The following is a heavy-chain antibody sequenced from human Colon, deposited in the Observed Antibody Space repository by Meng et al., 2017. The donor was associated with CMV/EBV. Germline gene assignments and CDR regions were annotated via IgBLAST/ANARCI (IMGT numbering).Heavy chain of an antibody. D-gene: IGHD3-9*01. V-gene: IGHV3-74*01. Sequence: VQLVESGGGVVQPGGSLTLSCEVSGFIFSNYWMNWGGQAPGKGLVWISRIKNDGSTTGYADAVKGRFTISRDNAKNTLYLQMNSLRAEDTAMYYCARDIFWGQSDYWGQGTLVTVSS. CDR1: GFIFSNYW. CDR2: IKNDGSTT. J-gene: IGHJ4*02. CDR3: ARDIFWGQSDY.